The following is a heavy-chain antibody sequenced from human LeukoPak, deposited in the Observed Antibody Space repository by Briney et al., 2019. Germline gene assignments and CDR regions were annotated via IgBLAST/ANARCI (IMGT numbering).Heavy chain of an antibody. CDR3: ARVLAGVTMVRGVKVFYYYYGMDV. CDR1: GGSFSGYY. J-gene: IGHJ6*02. CDR2: INHSGST. D-gene: IGHD3-10*01. V-gene: IGHV4-34*01. Sequence: SETLSLTCAVYGGSFSGYYWSWIRQPPGKGLEWIGEINHSGSTNYNPSLKSRVTISVVTSKNQFSLKLSSVTAADTAVYYCARVLAGVTMVRGVKVFYYYYGMDVWGQGTTVTVSS.